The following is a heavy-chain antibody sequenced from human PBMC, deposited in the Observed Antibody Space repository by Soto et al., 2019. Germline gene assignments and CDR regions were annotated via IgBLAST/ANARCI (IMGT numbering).Heavy chain of an antibody. V-gene: IGHV4-30-4*02. Sequence: ASETLSLTCTVSGVSISSGDYYWSWIRQTPGKGLEWIGYIYYSENTYYNPSLKSRVTISVDTSKNQFSLKLNSVTAADTAVYYCARDLWGYCGADCYPLDVWGQGTTVTVSS. CDR2: IYYSENT. CDR1: GVSISSGDYY. J-gene: IGHJ6*02. CDR3: ARDLWGYCGADCYPLDV. D-gene: IGHD2-21*02.